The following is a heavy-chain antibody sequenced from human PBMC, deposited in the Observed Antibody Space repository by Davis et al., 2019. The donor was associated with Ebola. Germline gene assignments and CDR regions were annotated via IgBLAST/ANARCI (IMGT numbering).Heavy chain of an antibody. CDR3: ARAGGTAPPYYYMDV. J-gene: IGHJ6*03. D-gene: IGHD1-1*01. Sequence: SVKVSCKASGYTFTGYYMHWVRQAPGQGLEWMGGIIPILGIANYAQKFQGRVTITADKTTSTAYMELSSLRSEDTAVYYCARAGGTAPPYYYMDVWGKGTTVTVSS. CDR2: IIPILGIA. CDR1: GYTFTGYY. V-gene: IGHV1-69*10.